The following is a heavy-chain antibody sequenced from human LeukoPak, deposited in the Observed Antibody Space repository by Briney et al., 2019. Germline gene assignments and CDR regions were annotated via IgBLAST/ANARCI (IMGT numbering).Heavy chain of an antibody. CDR3: ARAERPDNYDFWSGYFVTNY. D-gene: IGHD3-3*01. J-gene: IGHJ4*02. Sequence: ASVKVSCKASGYTFNNYGISWVRQAPGQGLEWMGWVTSYNGDTNYAQKFQGRVTMSTDTSTSTVYMELSSLRSEDTAVYYCARAERPDNYDFWSGYFVTNYWGQGTLVTVSS. CDR1: GYTFNNYG. V-gene: IGHV1-18*01. CDR2: VTSYNGDT.